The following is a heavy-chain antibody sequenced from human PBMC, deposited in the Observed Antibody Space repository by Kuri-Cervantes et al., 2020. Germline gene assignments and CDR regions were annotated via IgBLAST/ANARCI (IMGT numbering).Heavy chain of an antibody. D-gene: IGHD5-12*01. CDR1: GFTFSSYA. Sequence: GSLKISCAASGFTFSSYAMSWVRQAPGKGLEWVSGIRGSDGSTFYADSVKGRCIISRDIPKNTVFLQMSNLRTEDTALYYCVPFGYGYYYGLDVWGQGITVTVSS. CDR3: VPFGYGYYYGLDV. V-gene: IGHV3-23*01. CDR2: IRGSDGST. J-gene: IGHJ6*02.